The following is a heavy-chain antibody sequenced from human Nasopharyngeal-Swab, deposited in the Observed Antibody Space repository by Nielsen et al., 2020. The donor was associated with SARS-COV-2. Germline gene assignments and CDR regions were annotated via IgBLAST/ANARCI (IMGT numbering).Heavy chain of an antibody. CDR1: GYTFTGYY. D-gene: IGHD2-2*01. V-gene: IGHV1-2*02. J-gene: IGHJ4*02. CDR3: ARGGRYCSSTSCSAFDY. CDR2: INPNSGGT. Sequence: ASVKVSCKASGYTFTGYYMHWVRQAPGQGLEWMGWINPNSGGTNYAQKFQGRVTMTRDTSISTAYMELSRLRSDDTAVYYCARGGRYCSSTSCSAFDYWGQGTQVTVSS.